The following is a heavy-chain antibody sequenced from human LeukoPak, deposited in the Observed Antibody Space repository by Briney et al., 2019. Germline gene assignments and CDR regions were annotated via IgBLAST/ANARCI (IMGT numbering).Heavy chain of an antibody. CDR3: ARGYGGNPIFRLDI. Sequence: GRSLRLSCAASGFTFSSYAMHWVRQAPGKGLEWVAVISYDGSNKYYADSVKGRFTISRDNSKNTLYLQMNSLRAEDTAVYYCARGYGGNPIFRLDIWGQGTMVTVSS. J-gene: IGHJ3*02. D-gene: IGHD4-23*01. CDR1: GFTFSSYA. CDR2: ISYDGSNK. V-gene: IGHV3-30-3*01.